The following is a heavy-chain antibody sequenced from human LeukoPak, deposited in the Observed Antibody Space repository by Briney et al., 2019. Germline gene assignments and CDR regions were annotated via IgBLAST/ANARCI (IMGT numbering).Heavy chain of an antibody. D-gene: IGHD6-19*01. V-gene: IGHV1-18*01. CDR2: ISGYNGNT. Sequence: ASVKVSCKASGYTFANYGISWVRQAPGQGLEWMGWISGYNGNTNYAQKLQGGVTMTTDTSTSTAYMELRSLRSDDTAVYYCARHQREYSSGWTFDYWGQGTLVPVSS. CDR1: GYTFANYG. J-gene: IGHJ4*02. CDR3: ARHQREYSSGWTFDY.